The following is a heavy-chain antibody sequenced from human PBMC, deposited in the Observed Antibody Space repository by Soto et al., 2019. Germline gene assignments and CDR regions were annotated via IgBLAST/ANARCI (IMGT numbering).Heavy chain of an antibody. J-gene: IGHJ4*02. D-gene: IGHD5-12*01. V-gene: IGHV3-48*03. Sequence: GGSLRLSCAASGFPFSSYEMNWVRQAPGKGLEWVAYISSGGGNIYYAESVKGRFTISRDNAKNSVDLQMNSLRAEDTAVYYCARDRWLRYSGYDWHFDYWGQGTLVTVSS. CDR2: ISSGGGNI. CDR3: ARDRWLRYSGYDWHFDY. CDR1: GFPFSSYE.